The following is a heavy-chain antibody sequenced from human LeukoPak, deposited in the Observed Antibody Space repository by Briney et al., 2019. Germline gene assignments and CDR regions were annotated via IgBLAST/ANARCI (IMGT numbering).Heavy chain of an antibody. J-gene: IGHJ4*02. CDR2: ISGSGGST. CDR1: GFTFSSYA. Sequence: PGGSLRLSCAASGFTFSSYAMSWVRQAPGKGLEWVSVISGSGGSTYYADSVKGRFTISRDNSKNTLYLQMNSQRAEDTAVYYCAKDVNYYGSGSYFDYWGQGTLVTVSS. CDR3: AKDVNYYGSGSYFDY. V-gene: IGHV3-23*01. D-gene: IGHD3-10*01.